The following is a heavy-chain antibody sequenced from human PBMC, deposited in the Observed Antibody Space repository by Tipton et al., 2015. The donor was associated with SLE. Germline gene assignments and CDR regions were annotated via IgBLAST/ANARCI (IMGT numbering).Heavy chain of an antibody. D-gene: IGHD3-10*01. CDR1: GESFSGYY. CDR2: ITNSGST. V-gene: IGHV4-34*09. CDR3: TGAVWFGGVSFDR. J-gene: IGHJ4*02. Sequence: GLVKPSETLSLTCAVYGESFSGYYWSWIRQPPGKGLEWIGFITNSGSTDYNPSLKSRVSISIDTSENQFSLKLTSVTAADTAVYYCTGAVWFGGVSFDRWDQATLVAVSA.